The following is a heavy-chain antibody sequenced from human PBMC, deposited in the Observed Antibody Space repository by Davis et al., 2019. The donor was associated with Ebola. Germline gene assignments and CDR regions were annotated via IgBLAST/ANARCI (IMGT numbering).Heavy chain of an antibody. CDR3: GSPWIAVAGTGPV. CDR2: ISPDGNVK. CDR1: GFSLSNTW. V-gene: IGHV3-7*01. D-gene: IGHD6-19*01. J-gene: IGHJ6*02. Sequence: GESLKISCVGSGFSLSNTWMNWIRQAPGKGLEWVANISPDGNVKQYVDSVKGRFTISRDHSKNSLYLQMNRLRDEDTGVYYCGSPWIAVAGTGPVWGQGTAVTVSS.